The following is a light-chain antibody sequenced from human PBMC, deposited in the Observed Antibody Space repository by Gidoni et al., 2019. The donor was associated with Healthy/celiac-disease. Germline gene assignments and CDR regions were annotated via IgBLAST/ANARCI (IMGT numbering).Light chain of an antibody. J-gene: IGKJ5*01. CDR3: QQSYSTLVT. V-gene: IGKV1-39*01. Sequence: IQMTQSPSSLSASVGDRCTITCRASQSISSYLNWYQQKPGKAPKLLIYAASSLQSGVPSRFSGSGSGTDFTLTISSLQPEDFATYYCQQSYSTLVTFGQGTRLEIK. CDR1: QSISSY. CDR2: AAS.